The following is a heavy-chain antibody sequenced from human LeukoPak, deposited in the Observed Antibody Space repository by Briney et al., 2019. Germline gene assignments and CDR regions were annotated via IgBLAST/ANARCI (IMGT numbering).Heavy chain of an antibody. D-gene: IGHD3-10*01. Sequence: GASVTVSCKVSGYTLTELSMHWVRQAPGKGIEWMGGFDPEDGETIYAQKFQGRVTMTENTSTDTAYMELSSLRSEDTAVYYCATDRGSGMDVWGQGTTVTVSS. CDR1: GYTLTELS. CDR3: ATDRGSGMDV. J-gene: IGHJ6*02. CDR2: FDPEDGET. V-gene: IGHV1-24*01.